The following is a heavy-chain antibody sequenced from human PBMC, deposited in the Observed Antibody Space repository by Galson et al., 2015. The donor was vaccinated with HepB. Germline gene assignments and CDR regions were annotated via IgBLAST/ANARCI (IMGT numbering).Heavy chain of an antibody. D-gene: IGHD3-22*01. CDR1: GFTFSSYG. CDR3: AKDRGRITMIDDVNTFGY. Sequence: SLRLSCAASGFTFSSYGMHWVRQAPGKGLEWVAVISYDGSNKYYADSVKGRFTISRDNSKNTLYLQMNSLRAEDTAVYYCAKDRGRITMIDDVNTFGYWGQGTLVTVSS. J-gene: IGHJ4*02. CDR2: ISYDGSNK. V-gene: IGHV3-30*18.